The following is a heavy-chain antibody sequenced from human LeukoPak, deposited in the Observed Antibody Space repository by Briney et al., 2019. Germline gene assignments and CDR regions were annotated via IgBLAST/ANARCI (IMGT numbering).Heavy chain of an antibody. CDR1: GDSIRSYY. D-gene: IGHD6-19*01. V-gene: IGHV4-59*01. Sequence: PSETLSLTCTVYGDSIRSYYWTWLRQSPGKGLEGIGYIYYTGSTNYNPSLKSRVTISVDTSKNHFSLKLTSVTAADTAAYYCARGLAVAGIIFDYWGQGTLVTVSS. CDR2: IYYTGST. CDR3: ARGLAVAGIIFDY. J-gene: IGHJ4*02.